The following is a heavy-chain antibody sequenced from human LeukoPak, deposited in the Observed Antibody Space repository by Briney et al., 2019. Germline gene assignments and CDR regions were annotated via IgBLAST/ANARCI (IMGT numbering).Heavy chain of an antibody. J-gene: IGHJ4*02. CDR2: IKQDATAK. CDR1: GFTFSGW. V-gene: IGHV3-7*01. CDR3: ARLVWGTDRYFDL. Sequence: GGSLRLSCAASGFTFSGWMSWLRQAPGKGLEWVANIKQDATAKYYVDSVKGRFTIPRDNAKNSLYLDMNSLRAEDTAVYYCARLVWGTDRYFDLWGQGTLVTVSS. D-gene: IGHD3-16*01.